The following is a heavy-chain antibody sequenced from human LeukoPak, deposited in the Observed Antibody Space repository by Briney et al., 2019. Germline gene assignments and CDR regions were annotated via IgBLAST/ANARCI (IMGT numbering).Heavy chain of an antibody. J-gene: IGHJ3*02. Sequence: GASVKVSCKASGGTFSSYAISWVRQAPGQGLEWMGGIIPIFGTANYAQKFQGRVTITADKSTSTAYMELSSLRSEDTAVYYCASHYSGYYDSSGYGSFDIWGQGTMVTVSS. CDR3: ASHYSGYYDSSGYGSFDI. CDR1: GGTFSSYA. D-gene: IGHD3-22*01. CDR2: IIPIFGTA. V-gene: IGHV1-69*06.